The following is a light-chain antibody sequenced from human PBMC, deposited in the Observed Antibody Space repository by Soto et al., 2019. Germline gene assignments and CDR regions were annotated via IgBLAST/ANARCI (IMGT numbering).Light chain of an antibody. CDR1: QSVSSSY. CDR2: GAS. J-gene: IGKJ1*01. CDR3: QQYGSWT. V-gene: IGKV3-20*01. Sequence: EFVFTQSPGTLSLSPGERATLSCRASQSVSSSYLAWYQQKPGQAPRLLIYGASSRATGIPDRFSGSGSGTDFTLTISRLEPEDFAVYYCQQYGSWTFGQVTKV.